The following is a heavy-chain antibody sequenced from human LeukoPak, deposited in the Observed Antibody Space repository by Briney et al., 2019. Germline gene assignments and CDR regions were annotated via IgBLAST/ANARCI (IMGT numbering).Heavy chain of an antibody. V-gene: IGHV1-69*05. J-gene: IGHJ4*02. CDR3: AREVGGYSSGWTLFDY. D-gene: IGHD6-19*01. Sequence: SVKVSCKASGGTFSSYAISWVRRAPGQGLEWMGGIIPIFGTANYAQKFQGRVTITTDESTSTAYMELSSLRSEDTAVYYCAREVGGYSSGWTLFDYWGQGTLVTVSS. CDR1: GGTFSSYA. CDR2: IIPIFGTA.